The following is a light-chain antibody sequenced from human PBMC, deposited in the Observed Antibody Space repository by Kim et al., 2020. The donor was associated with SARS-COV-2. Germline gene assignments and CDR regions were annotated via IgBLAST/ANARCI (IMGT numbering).Light chain of an antibody. CDR3: NARDSSSNPV. Sequence: VALGQTVRTTCQGDSLGTDYESWVQKKPGQAPVRVIYGDNKRPSGIPDRFSGSNSGSKTSLTSSGAQAEDEADYYCNARDSSSNPVFGGGTQLTVL. CDR1: SLGTDY. CDR2: GDN. J-gene: IGLJ2*01. V-gene: IGLV3-19*01.